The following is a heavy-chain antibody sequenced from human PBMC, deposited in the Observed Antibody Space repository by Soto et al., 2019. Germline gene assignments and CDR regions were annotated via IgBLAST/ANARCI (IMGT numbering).Heavy chain of an antibody. V-gene: IGHV6-1*01. CDR3: ARGSSGWHAKSSFEI. J-gene: IGHJ3*02. CDR2: TYYRSKWYN. Sequence: SQTLSLTCAISGASVSSNSAAWNWIRQSPSRGLELLGRTYYRSKWYNDYAVSVNSRITINPDTSMNQFSLQLISVTPEYTAVYYCARGSSGWHAKSSFEIWGQGTMVAVSS. D-gene: IGHD3-10*01. CDR1: GASVSSNSAA.